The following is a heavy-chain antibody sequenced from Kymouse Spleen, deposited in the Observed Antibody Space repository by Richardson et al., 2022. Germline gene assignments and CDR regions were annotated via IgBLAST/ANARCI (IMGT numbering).Heavy chain of an antibody. Sequence: QVQLQESGPGLVKPSETLSLTCTVSGGSISSYYWSWIRQPPGKGLEWIGYIYYSGSTNYNPSLKSRVTISVDTSKNQFSLKLSSVTAADTAVYYCARVGIAARPGFDYWGQGTLVTVSS. CDR1: GGSISSYY. D-gene: IGHD6-6*01. CDR3: ARVGIAARPGFDY. V-gene: IGHV4-59*01. CDR2: IYYSGST. J-gene: IGHJ4*02.